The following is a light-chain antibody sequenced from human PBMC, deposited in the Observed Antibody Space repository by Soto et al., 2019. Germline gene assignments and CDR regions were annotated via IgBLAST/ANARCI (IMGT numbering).Light chain of an antibody. V-gene: IGKV1-33*01. CDR2: DAS. J-gene: IGKJ5*01. Sequence: DIQMTQSPSSLSASVGDRVTITCQASQEIRNYLNWYQQKPGKAHHLLIYDASNLQTGVPSRFSGSGSGTDFTLTITNLQPEDIATYYCQQYDNLPVFGQGTRLEIK. CDR1: QEIRNY. CDR3: QQYDNLPV.